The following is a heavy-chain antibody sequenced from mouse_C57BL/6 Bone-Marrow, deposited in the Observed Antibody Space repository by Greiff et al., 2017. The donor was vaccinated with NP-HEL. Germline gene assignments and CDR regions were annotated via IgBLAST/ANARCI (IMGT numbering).Heavy chain of an antibody. D-gene: IGHD1-1*01. Sequence: QVQLQQSGAELVKPGASVKLSCKASGYTFTSYWMHWVKQRPGQGLEWIGMIHPTSGSTNYNEKFKSKATLTVDKSSSTAYMQRSSLTSEDSAVYYCASYGQVPYFDNWGQGTTLTVSS. V-gene: IGHV1-64*01. J-gene: IGHJ2*01. CDR3: ASYGQVPYFDN. CDR1: GYTFTSYW. CDR2: IHPTSGST.